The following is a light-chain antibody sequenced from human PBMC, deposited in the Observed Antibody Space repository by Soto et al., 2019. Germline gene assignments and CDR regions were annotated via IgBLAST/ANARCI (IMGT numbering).Light chain of an antibody. CDR1: QSVFTN. V-gene: IGKV3-15*01. Sequence: EIVMTQSPAPLSVSPGERVTLSCRASQSVFTNLAWSQHKPGQAPRLLIYGASTRATGIPARFSGSGSGTEFTLTISSLQSEDFAVYYCQQYNNWPYTFGQGTKLEIK. J-gene: IGKJ2*01. CDR3: QQYNNWPYT. CDR2: GAS.